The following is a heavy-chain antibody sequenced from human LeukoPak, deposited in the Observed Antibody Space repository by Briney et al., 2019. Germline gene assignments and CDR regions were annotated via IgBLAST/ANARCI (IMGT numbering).Heavy chain of an antibody. CDR1: GFTFSSYA. Sequence: SGGSLRLSCAASGFTFSSYAMSWVRQAPGKGLEWVSAISGSGGSTYYADSVKGRFTISRDNAKNSLYLQMNSLRAEDTAVYYCARGLGSYLGGDYWGQGTLVTVSS. J-gene: IGHJ4*02. D-gene: IGHD1-26*01. CDR2: ISGSGGST. CDR3: ARGLGSYLGGDY. V-gene: IGHV3-23*01.